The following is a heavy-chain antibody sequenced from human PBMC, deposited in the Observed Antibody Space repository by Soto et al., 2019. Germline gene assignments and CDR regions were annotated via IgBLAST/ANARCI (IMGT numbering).Heavy chain of an antibody. CDR1: GFSFSIYA. D-gene: IGHD2-15*01. Sequence: GGSVRLSCAASGFSFSIYAMHLVRQSPGKGLEWVAVISYDGSNKYYADSVKGRLTISRDNSKNTLYLQMNSLRAEDTAVYYCARDIVVVVAATGGLDYWGQGTLGTSPQ. CDR2: ISYDGSNK. J-gene: IGHJ4*02. CDR3: ARDIVVVVAATGGLDY. V-gene: IGHV3-30-3*01.